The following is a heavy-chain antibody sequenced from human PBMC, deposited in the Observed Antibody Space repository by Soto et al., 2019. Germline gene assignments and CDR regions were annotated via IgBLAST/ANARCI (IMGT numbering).Heavy chain of an antibody. D-gene: IGHD2-2*01. CDR2: ISYSGST. CDR1: SVSISSYGYY. CDR3: ARLGGYCSSTSCYGYYGMDV. J-gene: IGHJ6*02. V-gene: IGHV4-39*01. Sequence: SETLSLTCTVSSVSISSYGYYWGWIRQPPGKGLEWIGIISYSGSTYYSPSLKSRVTISADTSKNQFSLKVSSVTVADTAVYYCARLGGYCSSTSCYGYYGMDVWGQGTTVTVSS.